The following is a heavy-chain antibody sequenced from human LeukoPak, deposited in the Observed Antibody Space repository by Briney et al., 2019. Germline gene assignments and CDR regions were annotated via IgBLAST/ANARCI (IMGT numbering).Heavy chain of an antibody. Sequence: GGSLRLSCAASGFTSSNYWMSWVRQGPGKGLEWVANIKQDGSEKYYVDSVKGRFTISRDNAKNSLSLQMNSLRAEDTAVYYCARFGAAALGFDIGGQGTMVTVSS. D-gene: IGHD6-13*01. CDR2: IKQDGSEK. J-gene: IGHJ3*02. V-gene: IGHV3-7*04. CDR1: GFTSSNYW. CDR3: ARFGAAALGFDI.